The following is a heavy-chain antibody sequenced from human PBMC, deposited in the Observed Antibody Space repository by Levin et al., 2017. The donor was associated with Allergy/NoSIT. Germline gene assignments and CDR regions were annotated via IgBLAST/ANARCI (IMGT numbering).Heavy chain of an antibody. J-gene: IGHJ4*02. V-gene: IGHV3-21*01. Sequence: TSETLSLTCAASGFTFSSYSMNWVRQAPGKGLEWVSSISSSSSYIYYADSVKGRFTISRDNAKNSLYLQMNSLRAEDTAVYYCARDSSSGAFDYWGQGTLVTVSS. CDR1: GFTFSSYS. CDR3: ARDSSSGAFDY. CDR2: ISSSSSYI. D-gene: IGHD6-19*01.